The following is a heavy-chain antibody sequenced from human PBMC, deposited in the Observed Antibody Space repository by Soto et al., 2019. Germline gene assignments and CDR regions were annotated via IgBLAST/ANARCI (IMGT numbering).Heavy chain of an antibody. Sequence: GESLKISCKGSGCSVTSYWIGWVRQMPGKGLEWMGIIYPGDSDTRYSPSFQGQVTISADKSISTAYLQWSSLKASDTAMYYCARQGGSSSSYYYYYGKDVWGQGTTVTVSS. V-gene: IGHV5-51*01. J-gene: IGHJ6*02. CDR3: ARQGGSSSSYYYYYGKDV. CDR1: GCSVTSYW. CDR2: IYPGDSDT. D-gene: IGHD6-6*01.